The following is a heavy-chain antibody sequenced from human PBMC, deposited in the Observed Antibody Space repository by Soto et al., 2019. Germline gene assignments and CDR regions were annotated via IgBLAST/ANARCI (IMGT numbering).Heavy chain of an antibody. V-gene: IGHV3-23*01. CDR3: AKYCFDSSGYLYYFDY. D-gene: IGHD3-22*01. CDR2: IGGSGGNT. J-gene: IGHJ4*02. CDR1: GFTFSSYA. Sequence: EVHLLESGGGLVQPGGSLRLSCAASGFTFSSYAMSWVRQAPGKGLEWVSTIGGSGGNTFYADSVKGRFTISRDNSKNPLYLQVNSLRAEDTAVYFCAKYCFDSSGYLYYFDYWGQGTLVTVSS.